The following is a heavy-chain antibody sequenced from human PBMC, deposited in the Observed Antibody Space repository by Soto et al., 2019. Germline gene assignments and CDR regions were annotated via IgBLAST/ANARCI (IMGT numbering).Heavy chain of an antibody. V-gene: IGHV1-69*06. Sequence: QVQLVQSGAEVKKPGSSVKVSCTASGDTFSSYAISWVRQAPGQGLEWMGGIIPIFGTANYAQKFQGRVTITADKSTSTAYMELSSLRSEDTAVYSCAGDTYYDFWSGYYAFDIWGQGTMVTVSS. CDR3: AGDTYYDFWSGYYAFDI. CDR2: IIPIFGTA. CDR1: GDTFSSYA. J-gene: IGHJ3*02. D-gene: IGHD3-3*01.